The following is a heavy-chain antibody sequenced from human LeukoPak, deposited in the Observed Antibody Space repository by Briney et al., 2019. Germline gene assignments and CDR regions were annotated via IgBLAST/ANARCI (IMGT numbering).Heavy chain of an antibody. CDR2: INWNSGTL. V-gene: IGHV3-9*01. J-gene: IGHJ2*01. Sequence: GRSLRLSCAASGFIFDDYAMHWVRQAPGKGLEWVSTINWNSGTLAYADSVKGRFTICRDNAKNSLYLQMNSLRTEDTALYYCARGLGGDQGYFDLWGRGTLATVSS. CDR1: GFIFDDYA. CDR3: ARGLGGDQGYFDL. D-gene: IGHD3-10*01.